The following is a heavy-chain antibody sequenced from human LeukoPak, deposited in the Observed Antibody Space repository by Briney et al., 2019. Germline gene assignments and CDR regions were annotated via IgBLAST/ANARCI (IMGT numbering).Heavy chain of an antibody. CDR3: ARGVVVRGNFDY. D-gene: IGHD3-22*01. CDR2: IYYSGNT. CDR1: GGSISSYY. Sequence: SETLSLTCTVSGGSISSYYWSWIRQPPGKGLEWIGYIYYSGNTNYNPSLKSRVTISVDTSKNQFSLKLSSVTAADTAVYYCARGVVVRGNFDYWGQGTLVTVSS. V-gene: IGHV4-59*12. J-gene: IGHJ4*02.